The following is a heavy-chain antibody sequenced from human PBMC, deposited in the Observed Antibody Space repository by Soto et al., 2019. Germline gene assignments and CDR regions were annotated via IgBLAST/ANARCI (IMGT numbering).Heavy chain of an antibody. J-gene: IGHJ6*02. CDR1: GFTFSNYE. V-gene: IGHV3-48*03. Sequence: EVPLVESGGGLVQPGGSLRLSCAASGFTFSNYEFNWVRQSPGKGLQWVSYISSSGRFIYYADSVKGRFTISRDNAKNSLYLQMNSLRAEDTAVYYCAREEDSLGFCANGVCPLGMDVWGQGTTVSVSS. D-gene: IGHD2-8*01. CDR3: AREEDSLGFCANGVCPLGMDV. CDR2: ISSSGRFI.